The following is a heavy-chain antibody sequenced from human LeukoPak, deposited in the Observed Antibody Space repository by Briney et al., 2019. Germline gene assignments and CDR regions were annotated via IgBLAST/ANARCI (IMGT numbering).Heavy chain of an antibody. Sequence: GGSLRLSCAASGFTFSSYGMHWVRQAPGKGLEWVAVISYDGSNKYYADSVKGRFTISRDNSKNTLYLQMNSLRAEDTAVYYCAAVEYRSSLPDDYWGQGTLVTVSS. V-gene: IGHV3-30*03. CDR1: GFTFSSYG. CDR2: ISYDGSNK. J-gene: IGHJ4*02. D-gene: IGHD6-6*01. CDR3: AAVEYRSSLPDDY.